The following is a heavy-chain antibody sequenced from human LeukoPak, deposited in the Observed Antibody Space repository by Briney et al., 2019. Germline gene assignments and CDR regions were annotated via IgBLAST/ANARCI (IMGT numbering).Heavy chain of an antibody. CDR3: AKAAYSSSWDYFDY. CDR1: EITFSNYA. CDR2: ISGSGGSR. D-gene: IGHD6-13*01. V-gene: IGHV3-23*01. J-gene: IGHJ4*02. Sequence: GGSLRLSCAASEITFSNYAMSWVRQAPGKGLEWVSAISGSGGSRFYADSVKGRFTISRDSSKNTLSLQMNSLRAEDTAVYYCAKAAYSSSWDYFDYWGRGTLVTVSS.